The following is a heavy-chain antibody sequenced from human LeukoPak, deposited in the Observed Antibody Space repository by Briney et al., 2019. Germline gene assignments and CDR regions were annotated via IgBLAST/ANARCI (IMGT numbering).Heavy chain of an antibody. Sequence: GGSLRLSCAASGFTFSSYGMHWVRQGPGTGLEWVAVISYDGSNKYYADSVKGRFTISRDNSKNTLYLQMNSLRAEDTDVYYCAKDKDSSGWSAFDIWGQGTMVTVSS. CDR1: GFTFSSYG. CDR3: AKDKDSSGWSAFDI. J-gene: IGHJ3*02. CDR2: ISYDGSNK. D-gene: IGHD6-19*01. V-gene: IGHV3-30*18.